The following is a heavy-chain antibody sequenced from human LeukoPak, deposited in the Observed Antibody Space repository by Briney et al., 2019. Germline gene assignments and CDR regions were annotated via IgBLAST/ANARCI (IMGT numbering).Heavy chain of an antibody. V-gene: IGHV5-51*01. CDR3: ARLPHLSGSGYYYFDY. CDR2: IHPGDSDT. Sequence: GESLKISCKGSGYSFTTYWIAWVRQMPGKGLEWMGIIHPGDSDTRYSPSFQGQVTISADKSISTAYLQWSSLKAPDTAMYYCARLPHLSGSGYYYFDYWGQGTLVTVSS. J-gene: IGHJ4*02. D-gene: IGHD3-22*01. CDR1: GYSFTTYW.